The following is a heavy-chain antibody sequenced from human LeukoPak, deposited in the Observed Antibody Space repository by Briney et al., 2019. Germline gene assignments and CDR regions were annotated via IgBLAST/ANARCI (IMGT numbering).Heavy chain of an antibody. Sequence: SETLSLTCTVSGGSIRSYYWSWIRQPPGKGLEWIGYIYYSGSTNYNPSLKSRVTISVDTSKNQFSLKLSSVTAADTAVYYCESSTYYYGSGSPNWFDPWGQGTLVTVSS. CDR3: ESSTYYYGSGSPNWFDP. J-gene: IGHJ5*02. D-gene: IGHD3-10*01. V-gene: IGHV4-59*08. CDR2: IYYSGST. CDR1: GGSIRSYY.